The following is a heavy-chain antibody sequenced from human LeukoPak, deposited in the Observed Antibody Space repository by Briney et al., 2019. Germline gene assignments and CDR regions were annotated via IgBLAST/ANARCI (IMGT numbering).Heavy chain of an antibody. V-gene: IGHV4-38-2*02. CDR2: IYHSGST. CDR3: ARLRFAEGYFDY. D-gene: IGHD3-10*01. Sequence: PSETLSLTCTVSGYSISSGYYWGWIRQPPGKGLEWIGNIYHSGSTYYNSSLKSRVTISVDTSKHQFSLKLRSVTAADTAVYYCARLRFAEGYFDYWGQGTLVTVSS. J-gene: IGHJ4*02. CDR1: GYSISSGYY.